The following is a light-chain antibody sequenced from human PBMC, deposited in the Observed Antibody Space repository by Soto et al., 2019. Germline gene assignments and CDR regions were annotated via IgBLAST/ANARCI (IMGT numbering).Light chain of an antibody. J-gene: IGLJ2*01. CDR2: RIN. V-gene: IGLV1-47*01. CDR3: AAWDDSLSGVV. CDR1: SSNIGSNY. Sequence: QSVLTQPPSASGTPGQRVTISCSGSSSNIGSNYVYWYQQLPGTAPKLLIYRINQRPSGVPDRFSGSKSGTSASLAISGLRSDDEADYYCAAWDDSLSGVVFGGGTKLTVL.